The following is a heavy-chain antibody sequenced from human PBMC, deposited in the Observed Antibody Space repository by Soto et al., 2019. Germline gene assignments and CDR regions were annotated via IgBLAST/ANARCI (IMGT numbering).Heavy chain of an antibody. V-gene: IGHV4-39*01. D-gene: IGHD6-19*01. CDR3: ARHVAGYSSGLDY. Sequence: ETVSLTCTVSGGSISSSSYYWGWIRQPPGKGLEWIGSIYYSGNTYYNPSLKSRVTISVDTSKNQFSLKLSSVTAADTAVYYCARHVAGYSSGLDYWGQGTLVTVSS. J-gene: IGHJ4*02. CDR2: IYYSGNT. CDR1: GGSISSSSYY.